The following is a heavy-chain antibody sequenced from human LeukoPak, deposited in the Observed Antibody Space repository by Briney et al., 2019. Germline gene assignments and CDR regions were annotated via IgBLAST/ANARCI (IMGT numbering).Heavy chain of an antibody. J-gene: IGHJ4*02. V-gene: IGHV3-9*01. Sequence: SLRLSCAASGFTFDDYAMHWVRQAPGKGLEWVSGISWNSGSIGYADSVKGRFTISRDNAKNSLYLQMNSLRAEDTALYYCAKVSGSYPNWGQGTLVTVPS. CDR3: AKVSGSYPN. CDR1: GFTFDDYA. CDR2: ISWNSGSI.